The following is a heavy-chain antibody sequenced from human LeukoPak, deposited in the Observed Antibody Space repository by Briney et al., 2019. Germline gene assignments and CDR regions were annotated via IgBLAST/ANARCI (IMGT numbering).Heavy chain of an antibody. CDR2: INPSGGST. CDR3: ATRLTVYYGMDV. J-gene: IGHJ6*02. Sequence: GASVKVSCKASGYTFTSYYMHWVRQAPGQGLEWMGIINPSGGSTSYAQKFQGRVTMTRDTSTSTVYMELSSLRSEDTAVYYCATRLTVYYGMDVWGQGTTVTVSS. CDR1: GYTFTSYY. V-gene: IGHV1-46*01. D-gene: IGHD1/OR15-1a*01.